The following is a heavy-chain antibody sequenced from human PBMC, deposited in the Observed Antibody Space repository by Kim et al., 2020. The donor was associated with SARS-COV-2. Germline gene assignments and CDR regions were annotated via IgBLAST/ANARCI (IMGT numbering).Heavy chain of an antibody. Sequence: GGSLRLSCAASGFTFSSYWMHWVRQAPGKGLVWVSRINSDGSSTSYADSVKGRFTISRDNAKNTLYLQMNSLRAEDTAVYYCAREQWLVQWAYGMDVWGQGTTVTVSS. CDR3: AREQWLVQWAYGMDV. CDR2: INSDGSST. D-gene: IGHD6-19*01. V-gene: IGHV3-74*01. CDR1: GFTFSSYW. J-gene: IGHJ6*02.